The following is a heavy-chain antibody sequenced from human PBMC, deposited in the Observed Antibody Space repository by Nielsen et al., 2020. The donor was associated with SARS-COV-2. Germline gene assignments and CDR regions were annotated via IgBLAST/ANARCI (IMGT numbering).Heavy chain of an antibody. V-gene: IGHV4-4*02. D-gene: IGHD5-18*01. CDR3: ARHAGVTQNQGGFDY. J-gene: IGHJ4*02. CDR2: IYHSGST. CDR1: GGSISSSNW. Sequence: SETLSLTCAVSGGSISSSNWWSWVRQPPGKGLEWIGEIYHSGSTNYNPSLKSRVTISVDTSKNQFSLKLSSVTAADTAVYYCARHAGVTQNQGGFDYWGQGTLVTVSS.